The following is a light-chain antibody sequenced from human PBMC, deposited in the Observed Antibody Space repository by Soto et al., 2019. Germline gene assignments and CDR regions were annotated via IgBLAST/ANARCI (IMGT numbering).Light chain of an antibody. Sequence: EIVLTQSPVTLSLSPGERATLSCRASRSFASSYLGWYQQKPGQAPRLLIYAASTRATGVPDRFSGSGSATDFTLTISSLEPEDFATYFCQQRSRWPRGTFGRGTKVEMK. CDR3: QQRSRWPRGT. V-gene: IGKV3D-20*02. CDR1: RSFASSY. J-gene: IGKJ2*02. CDR2: AAS.